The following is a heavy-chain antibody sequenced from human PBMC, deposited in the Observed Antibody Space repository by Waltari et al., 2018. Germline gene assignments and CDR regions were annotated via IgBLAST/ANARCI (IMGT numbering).Heavy chain of an antibody. CDR2: ISYDGSNK. CDR3: ARDLAVDY. V-gene: IGHV3-30*01. CDR1: GFTFCSYA. Sequence: QVQLVESGGGVVQPGRSLRLSCAASGFTFCSYALHWVRQAPGKGLEWVAVISYDGSNKYYADSVKGRFTISRDNSKNTLYLQMNSLRAEDTAVYYCARDLAVDYWGQGTLVTVSS. J-gene: IGHJ4*02. D-gene: IGHD6-13*01.